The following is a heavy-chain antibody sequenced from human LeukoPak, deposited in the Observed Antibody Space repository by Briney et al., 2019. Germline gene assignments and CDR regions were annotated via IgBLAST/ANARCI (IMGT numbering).Heavy chain of an antibody. CDR2: VYYGGST. CDR1: GGSISSSSYY. D-gene: IGHD3-22*01. V-gene: IGHV4-39*01. Sequence: SETLSLTCTVSGGSISSSSYYWGWIRQLPGKGLEWIGSVYYGGSTYYNPSLKSRVTISVDTSKNQFSLKLSSVTAADTAVYYCARRITYYYDSSGYYFDYWGQGTLVTVSS. J-gene: IGHJ4*02. CDR3: ARRITYYYDSSGYYFDY.